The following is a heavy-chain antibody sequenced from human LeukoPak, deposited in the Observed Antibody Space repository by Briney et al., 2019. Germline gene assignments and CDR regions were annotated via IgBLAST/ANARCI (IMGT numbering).Heavy chain of an antibody. CDR3: ARPLSYYYDSSGYYL. D-gene: IGHD3-22*01. Sequence: PGGSLRLSCAASGFTFSSYEMNWVRQAPGKGLEWVSYISSSGSTIYYADSVKGRFTISRDNAKNSLYLQMNSLRAEDTAVYYCARPLSYYYDSSGYYLWGQGTLVTVSS. CDR1: GFTFSSYE. J-gene: IGHJ4*02. V-gene: IGHV3-48*03. CDR2: ISSSGSTI.